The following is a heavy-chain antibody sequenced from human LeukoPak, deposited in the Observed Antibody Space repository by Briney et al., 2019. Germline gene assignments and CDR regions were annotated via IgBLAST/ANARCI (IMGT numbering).Heavy chain of an antibody. D-gene: IGHD3-22*01. CDR1: GGPISSGSYY. CDR2: IYTSGST. Sequence: SQTLPLTCTVSGGPISSGSYYWSWIWQPAWEGLERIGRIYTSGSTNYNPSLKSRVTRSVPPSKSQISLKLSSVTAADTALYYCAREYPVVPYYYDGSGYYPGIWGQGTMVIVSS. J-gene: IGHJ3*02. CDR3: AREYPVVPYYYDGSGYYPGI. V-gene: IGHV4-61*02.